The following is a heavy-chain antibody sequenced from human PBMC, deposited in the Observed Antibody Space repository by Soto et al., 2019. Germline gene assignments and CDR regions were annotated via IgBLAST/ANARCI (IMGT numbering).Heavy chain of an antibody. CDR1: VFTVSSYA. D-gene: IGHD3-22*01. J-gene: IGHJ4*02. CDR3: AKPSRPPIVVVSFDY. CDR2: TSCSGRST. Sequence: GGSLRLSWAASVFTVSSYAMSWVRQASGNGLEWGSATSCSGRSTYDAGSVKGRFTISRENSKNTLYLQMNRLRAEDTAVYYCAKPSRPPIVVVSFDYWGQGTLVTVSS. V-gene: IGHV3-23*01.